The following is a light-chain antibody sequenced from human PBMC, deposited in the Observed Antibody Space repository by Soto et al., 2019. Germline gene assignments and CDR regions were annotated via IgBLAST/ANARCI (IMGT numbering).Light chain of an antibody. CDR3: QVRDVWPT. CDR2: DAS. Sequence: IVLTQSPATLSLSPGERVALSCRASQSVSTSLAWYQHKPGQAPRLIIYDASKRAPGIPDRFSGSGSGTDFTLTISRLEPEDLAVYYCQVRDVWPTFGQGTKVEIK. J-gene: IGKJ1*01. CDR1: QSVSTS. V-gene: IGKV3-11*01.